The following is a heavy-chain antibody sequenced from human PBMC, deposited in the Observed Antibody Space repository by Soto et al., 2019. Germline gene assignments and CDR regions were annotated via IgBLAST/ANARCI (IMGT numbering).Heavy chain of an antibody. J-gene: IGHJ6*02. CDR3: ARVSDTAMVQASYGMVV. D-gene: IGHD5-18*01. V-gene: IGHV1-3*01. CDR2: INAGNGNT. Sequence: ASVKFSCNASGYTCTSYAMHWVRQAPRQRLEWMGWINAGNGNTKYSQKFQGRVTITRDTSASTAYMELSSLRSEDTAVYYCARVSDTAMVQASYGMVVWGQGTTVTVSS. CDR1: GYTCTSYA.